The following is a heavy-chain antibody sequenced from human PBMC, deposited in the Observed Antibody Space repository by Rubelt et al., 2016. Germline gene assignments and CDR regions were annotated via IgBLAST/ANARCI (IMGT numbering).Heavy chain of an antibody. J-gene: IGHJ4*02. Sequence: QVQLVQSGAEVKKPASSVKVSCKASGGTFSSYAISCVRQAPGQGLEWMGGIIPTFGTANYAQKFRGRVTVTADESTSTAYMGLSSLGSEDTAVYYCARGSGSYTFDYWGQGTLVTVSS. CDR2: IIPTFGTA. CDR1: GGTFSSYA. V-gene: IGHV1-69*01. CDR3: ARGSGSYTFDY. D-gene: IGHD1-26*01.